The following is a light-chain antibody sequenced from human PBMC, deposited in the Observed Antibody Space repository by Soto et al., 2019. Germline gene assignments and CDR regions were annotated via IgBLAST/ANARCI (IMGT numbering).Light chain of an antibody. CDR1: SSDVGAYNY. V-gene: IGLV2-14*03. CDR3: NSYTRSSRYV. Sequence: QSVLTQPASVSASLGQPITISCTGTSSDVGAYNYVYWYQQHPGKAPKLIIYDVSNRPSGIPNRFSGSKSGNTASLTISGLQAEDAAYYYCNSYTRSSRYVFGTGTKVTV. J-gene: IGLJ1*01. CDR2: DVS.